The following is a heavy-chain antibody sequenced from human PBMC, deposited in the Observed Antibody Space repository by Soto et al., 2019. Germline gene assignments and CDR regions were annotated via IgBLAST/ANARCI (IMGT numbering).Heavy chain of an antibody. CDR3: ARDPVWFRTVTTTVGLDP. Sequence: GGSLRLSCAASGFTFSSYSMNWVRQAPGKGLEWVSSISSSSSYIYYADSVKGRFTISRDNAKNSLYLQMNSLRAEDTAVYYCARDPVWFRTVTTTVGLDPWGQGTLVTVSS. CDR1: GFTFSSYS. J-gene: IGHJ5*02. CDR2: ISSSSSYI. V-gene: IGHV3-21*01. D-gene: IGHD4-17*01.